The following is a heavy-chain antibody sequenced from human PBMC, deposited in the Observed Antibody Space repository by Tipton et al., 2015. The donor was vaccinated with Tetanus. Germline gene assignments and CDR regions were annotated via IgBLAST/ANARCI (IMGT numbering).Heavy chain of an antibody. Sequence: TLSLTCAVYGGSFSGYYWSWIRQPPGKGLEWIGEINHSGSTNYNPSLKSRVTMSVDMSNNQFSLKLSSVTAADTAVYYCARAVWSYEGYYYGLDVWGQGITVTVSS. J-gene: IGHJ6*02. CDR2: INHSGST. V-gene: IGHV4-34*01. CDR3: ARAVWSYEGYYYGLDV. CDR1: GGSFSGYY. D-gene: IGHD1-26*01.